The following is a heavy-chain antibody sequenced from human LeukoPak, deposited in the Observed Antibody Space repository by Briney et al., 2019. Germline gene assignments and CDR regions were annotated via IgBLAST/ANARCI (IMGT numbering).Heavy chain of an antibody. CDR1: GFTFSSYE. V-gene: IGHV3-48*03. CDR2: ISSSGSTI. J-gene: IGHJ6*04. Sequence: QSGGSLRLSCAASGFTFSSYEMNWVRQAPGKGLEWVSYISSSGSTIYYADSVKGRFTISRDNAKNSLYLQMNSLRAEDTAVYYCAREWWGMVRGTSYGMDVRGKGTTVTVSS. CDR3: AREWWGMVRGTSYGMDV. D-gene: IGHD3-10*01.